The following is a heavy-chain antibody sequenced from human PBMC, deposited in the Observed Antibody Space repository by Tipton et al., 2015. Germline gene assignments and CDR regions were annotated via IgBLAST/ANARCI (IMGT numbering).Heavy chain of an antibody. CDR3: ARARGRHGGLFDS. CDR1: GYSISSGYH. Sequence: TLSLTCDVSGYSISSGYHWSWIRQPPGKGLEWIGSFFHSGNTFHNPSLRSRVIISVDTSKNQFSLTVTSVTAADTAVYYCARARGRHGGLFDSWGQGTLVTVSS. V-gene: IGHV4-38-2*01. D-gene: IGHD4-23*01. J-gene: IGHJ4*02. CDR2: FFHSGNT.